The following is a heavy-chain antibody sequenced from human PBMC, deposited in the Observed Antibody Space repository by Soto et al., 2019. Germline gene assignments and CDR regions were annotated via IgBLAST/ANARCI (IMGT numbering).Heavy chain of an antibody. Sequence: SETLSLTCAVSGGSISSGGYSWSWIRQPPGKGLEWIGYIYHSGSTYYNPSLKSRVTISVDRSKNQFSLKLSSVTAADTAVYYCARVGSGYCISTSCDGGGLFAPCGQGTPVTGSS. J-gene: IGHJ5*02. CDR3: ARVGSGYCISTSCDGGGLFAP. CDR2: IYHSGST. CDR1: GGSISSGGYS. V-gene: IGHV4-30-2*01. D-gene: IGHD2-2*01.